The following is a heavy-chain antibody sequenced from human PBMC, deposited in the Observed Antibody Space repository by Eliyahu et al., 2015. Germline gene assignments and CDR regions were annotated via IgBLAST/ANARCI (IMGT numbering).Heavy chain of an antibody. V-gene: IGHV1-69*01. J-gene: IGHJ4*02. CDR1: XGXFSSXA. CDR3: ARDGEYYYDSSGYYFDY. D-gene: IGHD3-22*01. Sequence: QVQLVQSGAEVKKPGSSVXVSCXAXXGXFSSXAISWVRQAPGQGLEWMGGIIPIFGTAXYAQKFQGRVTITADESTSTAYMELSSLRSEDTAVYYCARDGEYYYDSSGYYFDYWGQGTLVTVSS. CDR2: IIPIFGTA.